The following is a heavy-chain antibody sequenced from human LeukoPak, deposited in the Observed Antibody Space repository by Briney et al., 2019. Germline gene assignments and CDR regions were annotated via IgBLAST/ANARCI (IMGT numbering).Heavy chain of an antibody. D-gene: IGHD6-19*01. CDR2: IYHSGST. CDR3: ARDPGSGWYGVDY. J-gene: IGHJ4*02. CDR1: GYSISSGYY. V-gene: IGHV4-38-2*02. Sequence: PSETLSLTCAVSGYSISSGYYWGWIRQPPGKGLEWIGSIYHSGSTYYNPSLKSRVTISVDTSKNQFSLKLSSVTAADTAVYYCARDPGSGWYGVDYWGQGTLVTVSS.